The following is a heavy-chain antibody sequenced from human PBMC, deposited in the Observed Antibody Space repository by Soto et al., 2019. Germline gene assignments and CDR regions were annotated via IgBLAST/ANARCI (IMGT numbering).Heavy chain of an antibody. CDR1: GIIFSNYA. CDR3: AIPAGLTVTGPDY. V-gene: IGHV3-23*01. Sequence: GGSLRLSCAAAGIIFSNYAMSWVRRAPGKGLEWVSAIGGNGADTYYADCVKGRFTISRDNSKNTLYLQMNSLRADDTAVYFCAIPAGLTVTGPDYWGQGTLVTVSS. D-gene: IGHD6-19*01. J-gene: IGHJ4*02. CDR2: IGGNGADT.